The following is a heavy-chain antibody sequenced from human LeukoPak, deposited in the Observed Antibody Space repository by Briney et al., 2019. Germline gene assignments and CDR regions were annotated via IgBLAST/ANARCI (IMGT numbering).Heavy chain of an antibody. CDR3: AGNRDAYFLNAFDI. CDR1: GGSISSYY. J-gene: IGHJ3*02. Sequence: SETLSLTCTVSGGSISSYYWSWIRQPPGKGLEWIGRIFPGGNTYFNPSLKSRVAISVDSSKNQFSLTLSSVTAADTAVYYCAGNRDAYFLNAFDIWGQGTMVTVSS. D-gene: IGHD5-24*01. CDR2: IFPGGNT. V-gene: IGHV4-4*08.